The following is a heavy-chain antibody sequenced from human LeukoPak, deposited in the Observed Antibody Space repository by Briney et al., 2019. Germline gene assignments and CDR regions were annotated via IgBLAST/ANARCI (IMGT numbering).Heavy chain of an antibody. J-gene: IGHJ4*02. CDR1: GSRFTNYW. D-gene: IGHD3-10*01. CDR2: IYPSDSDI. V-gene: IGHV5-51*01. CDR3: ARSVPPWLGAR. Sequence: GESLKISCKGSGSRFTNYWIGWERQMPGKGLEWMGIIYPSDSDIRYSPSFQGQVTISADKSISTAYLQWRSLRSSDTPIYYCARSVPPWLGARGGQGTLVTVSS.